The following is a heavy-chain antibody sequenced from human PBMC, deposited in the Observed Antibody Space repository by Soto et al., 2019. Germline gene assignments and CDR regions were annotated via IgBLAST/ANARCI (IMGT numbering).Heavy chain of an antibody. CDR3: AREILVPAAFDAFDI. V-gene: IGHV3-7*01. CDR2: IKPDGSVK. D-gene: IGHD2-2*01. J-gene: IGHJ3*02. CDR1: GFTFSNYW. Sequence: EVHLVESGGGLVQPGGSLRLSCEASGFTFSNYWMSWVRQAPGKGLEWVANIKPDGSVKYYVDSVKGRFTLSRDNAKNTLYLQMNSLRVEDTGVYYCAREILVPAAFDAFDIWGQGKMGTVSS.